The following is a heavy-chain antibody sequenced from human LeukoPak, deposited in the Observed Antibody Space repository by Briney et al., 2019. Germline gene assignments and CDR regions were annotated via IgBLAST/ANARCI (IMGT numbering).Heavy chain of an antibody. CDR2: INPNSGGT. CDR1: GYTFTGYY. V-gene: IGHV1-2*02. D-gene: IGHD6-19*01. Sequence: APVKVSCKASGYTFTGYYMHWVRQAPGQGLEWMGWINPNSGGTNYAQKFQGRVTMTRDTSISTAYMELSRLRSDDTAVYYCARMLAVAGTSYFDYWGQGTLVTVSS. J-gene: IGHJ4*02. CDR3: ARMLAVAGTSYFDY.